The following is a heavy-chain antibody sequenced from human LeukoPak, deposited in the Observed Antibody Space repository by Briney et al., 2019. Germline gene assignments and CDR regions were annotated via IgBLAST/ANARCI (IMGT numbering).Heavy chain of an antibody. D-gene: IGHD1-7*01. CDR3: ARSIYNWSYGSLDY. CDR1: GGSFSGYY. J-gene: IGHJ4*02. V-gene: IGHV4-34*01. CDR2: INHSGST. Sequence: SETLSLTCAVYGGSFSGYYWSWIRQPPGKGLEWIGEINHSGSTNYNPSLKSRVTISVDTSKNQFSLKLSSVTAADTAVYYCARSIYNWSYGSLDYWGQGTLVTVSS.